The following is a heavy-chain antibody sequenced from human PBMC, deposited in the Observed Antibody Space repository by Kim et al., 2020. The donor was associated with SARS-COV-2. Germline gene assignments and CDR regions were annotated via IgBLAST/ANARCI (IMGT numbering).Heavy chain of an antibody. J-gene: IGHJ3*02. CDR3: ARDVFGYYYDSSGYYFDAFDI. D-gene: IGHD3-22*01. CDR1: GFTFSSYG. CDR2: IWYDGSNK. Sequence: GGSLRLSCAASGFTFSSYGMHWVRQAPGKGLEWVAVIWYDGSNKYYADSVKGRFTISRDNSKNTLYLQMNSLRAEDTAVYYCARDVFGYYYDSSGYYFDAFDIWGQGTMVTVSS. V-gene: IGHV3-33*08.